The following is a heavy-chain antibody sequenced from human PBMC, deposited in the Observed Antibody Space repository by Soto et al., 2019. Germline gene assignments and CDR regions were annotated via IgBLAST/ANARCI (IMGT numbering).Heavy chain of an antibody. D-gene: IGHD1-1*01. Sequence: QVQLVQSGPEVKKPGASVKVSCKASGYTFTSYGISWVRQAPGQGLEWMGWISPYNGNTNYAQKLQGRVTMTTDTSRTPAKWELGSWSSDTTAGYSGAGDFMGTPGYWGQGTLVTVSS. CDR1: GYTFTSYG. J-gene: IGHJ4*02. V-gene: IGHV1-18*01. CDR2: ISPYNGNT. CDR3: AGDFMGTPGY.